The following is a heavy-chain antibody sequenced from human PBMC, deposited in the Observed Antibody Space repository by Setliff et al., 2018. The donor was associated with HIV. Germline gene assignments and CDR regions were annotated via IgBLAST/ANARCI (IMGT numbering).Heavy chain of an antibody. CDR3: ARVSCSSWYSIPRYYYYSMDV. D-gene: IGHD6-13*01. CDR2: INHSGST. J-gene: IGHJ6*03. V-gene: IGHV4-34*01. CDR1: GGSFSGYY. Sequence: ASETLSLTCAVYGGSFSGYYWSWIRQPPGKGLEWIGEINHSGSTNYNPSLRSRVTTSVDASKNQFSLRLRSVTAADTAVYYCARVSCSSWYSIPRYYYYSMDVWGNGTTVTVSS.